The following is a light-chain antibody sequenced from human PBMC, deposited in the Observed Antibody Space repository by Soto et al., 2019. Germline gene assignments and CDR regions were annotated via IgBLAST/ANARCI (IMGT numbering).Light chain of an antibody. CDR3: SSYRASSTPVV. V-gene: IGLV2-14*01. J-gene: IGLJ2*01. CDR1: NSDVGGYNY. Sequence: QSALTQPASVSGSPGQSITISCTGTNSDVGGYNYVSWYQQHPDKAPKLLIYEVSNRPSGVSHRFSGTKSGDTASLTISGLQPDDEADYYCSSYRASSTPVVFGGGTKLTVL. CDR2: EVS.